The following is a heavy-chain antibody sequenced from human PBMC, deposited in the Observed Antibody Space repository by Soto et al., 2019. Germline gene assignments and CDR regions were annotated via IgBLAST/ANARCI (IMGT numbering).Heavy chain of an antibody. Sequence: SVKVSCKASGFTFTSSAVQWVRQARGQRLEWIGWIVVGSGNTNYAQKFQERVTITRDMSTSTAYMELSSLRSEDTAVYYCAAVCSSTSCPNSFFDYWGQGTLVTVSS. CDR3: AAVCSSTSCPNSFFDY. V-gene: IGHV1-58*01. CDR2: IVVGSGNT. D-gene: IGHD2-2*01. CDR1: GFTFTSSA. J-gene: IGHJ4*02.